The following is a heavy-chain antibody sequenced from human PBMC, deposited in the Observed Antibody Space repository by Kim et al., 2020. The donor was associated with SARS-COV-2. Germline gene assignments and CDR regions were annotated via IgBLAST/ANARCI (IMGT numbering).Heavy chain of an antibody. V-gene: IGHV4-39*01. J-gene: IGHJ6*02. Sequence: SETLSLTCTVSGGSISSSSYYWGWIRQPPGKGLEWIGSIYYSGSTYYNPSLKSRVTISVDTSKNQFSLKLSSVTAADTAVYYCARQAFDWLLSTSYGMDVWGQGTTVTVSS. CDR2: IYYSGST. CDR3: ARQAFDWLLSTSYGMDV. CDR1: GGSISSSSYY. D-gene: IGHD3-9*01.